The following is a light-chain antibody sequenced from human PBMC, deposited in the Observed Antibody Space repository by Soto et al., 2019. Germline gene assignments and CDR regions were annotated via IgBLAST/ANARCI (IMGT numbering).Light chain of an antibody. CDR1: SSDVGGYNY. CDR3: SSFAGGGNPVL. CDR2: EVT. Sequence: QSALTQPPSASGSLGQSVTISCTGTSSDVGGYNYVSWHQQHPGKASKVMIYEVTKRPPGVPDRFSGSKSVNTASLTVSGLQAEDEADYYCSSFAGGGNPVLLGGGTKLTVL. J-gene: IGLJ2*01. V-gene: IGLV2-8*01.